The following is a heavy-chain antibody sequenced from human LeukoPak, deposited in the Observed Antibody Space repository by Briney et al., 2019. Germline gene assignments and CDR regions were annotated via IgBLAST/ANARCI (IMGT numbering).Heavy chain of an antibody. Sequence: SGTLSLTCAVSGGSISSSNWWSWVRQPPGKGLEWIGEIYHSGSTNYNPSLKSRVTISVDKSKNQFSLKLSSVTAADTAVYYCARYNGDPALDAFDIWGQGTMVTVSS. CDR1: GGSISSSNW. D-gene: IGHD4-17*01. V-gene: IGHV4-4*02. J-gene: IGHJ3*02. CDR2: IYHSGST. CDR3: ARYNGDPALDAFDI.